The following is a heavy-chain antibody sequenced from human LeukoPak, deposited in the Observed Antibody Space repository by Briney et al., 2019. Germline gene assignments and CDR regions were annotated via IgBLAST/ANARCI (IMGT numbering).Heavy chain of an antibody. D-gene: IGHD5-12*01. J-gene: IGHJ4*02. CDR1: GFTFSSYW. V-gene: IGHV3-7*01. Sequence: PGGSLRLSCAASGFTFSSYWMSSVRQAPGKGLEWVANIKQDGSEKYYVDSVKRPFTNSRDNAKNSLYLQMNSLRAEDTAVYYCARYSGYDDEGEYFDYWGQGTLVTVSS. CDR2: IKQDGSEK. CDR3: ARYSGYDDEGEYFDY.